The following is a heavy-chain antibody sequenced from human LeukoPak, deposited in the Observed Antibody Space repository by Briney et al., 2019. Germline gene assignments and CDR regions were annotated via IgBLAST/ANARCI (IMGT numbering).Heavy chain of an antibody. Sequence: GGSLRLSCGASEFRLRSYSMDWVRQAPGKGLEWVSHINSGSSTIYYADSVKGRFTISRDNAGNSLYLHMNSLRAEDTAVYYCARVLLERPGIDSFDMWGQGTMVTVSS. D-gene: IGHD1-1*01. V-gene: IGHV3-48*01. CDR3: ARVLLERPGIDSFDM. CDR2: INSGSSTI. CDR1: EFRLRSYS. J-gene: IGHJ3*02.